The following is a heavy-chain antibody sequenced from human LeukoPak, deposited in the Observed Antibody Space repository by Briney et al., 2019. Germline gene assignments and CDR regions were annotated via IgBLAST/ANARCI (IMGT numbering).Heavy chain of an antibody. J-gene: IGHJ4*02. D-gene: IGHD3-22*01. CDR2: IWYDGNHN. Sequence: GGSLRLSCAASGFSFSTYALHWVRQAPGKGPEWVAVIWYDGNHNYSADSVKGRFTISRDNSKKKLYLQMNSLTPEDTAVYLRAKGHYDTSGFAFDYWGQGTLVTVSS. CDR3: AKGHYDTSGFAFDY. V-gene: IGHV3-33*06. CDR1: GFSFSTYA.